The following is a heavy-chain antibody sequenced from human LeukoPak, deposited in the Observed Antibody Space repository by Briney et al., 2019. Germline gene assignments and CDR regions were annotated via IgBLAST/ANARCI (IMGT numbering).Heavy chain of an antibody. V-gene: IGHV1-2*02. Sequence: ASVKVSCKASGYTFTGYYMHWARQAPGQGLEWMGWINPNSGGTNYAQKLQGRVTMTRDTSISTAYMELRRLRSDDTAVYYCARGDTDLFDYWGQGTLVTVSS. CDR1: GYTFTGYY. CDR3: ARGDTDLFDY. J-gene: IGHJ4*02. D-gene: IGHD2-2*02. CDR2: INPNSGGT.